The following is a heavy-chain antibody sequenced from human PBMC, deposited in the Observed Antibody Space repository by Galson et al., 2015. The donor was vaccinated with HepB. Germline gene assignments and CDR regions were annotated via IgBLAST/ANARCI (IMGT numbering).Heavy chain of an antibody. CDR3: ASLDYDFWSGYFDYYYGMDV. D-gene: IGHD3-3*01. V-gene: IGHV1-3*01. Sequence: SVKVSCKASGYTFTSYAMHWVRQAPGQRLEWMGWINAGNGNTKYSQKFQGRVTITRDTSASTAYMELSSLRSEDTAVYYCASLDYDFWSGYFDYYYGMDVWGQGTTVTVSS. CDR1: GYTFTSYA. J-gene: IGHJ6*02. CDR2: INAGNGNT.